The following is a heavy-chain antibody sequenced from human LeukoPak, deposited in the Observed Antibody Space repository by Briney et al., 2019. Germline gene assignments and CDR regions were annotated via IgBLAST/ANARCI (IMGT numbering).Heavy chain of an antibody. CDR3: ARDSVITMVRGVIITRNWFDP. D-gene: IGHD3-10*01. V-gene: IGHV1-46*01. CDR2: INPSGGST. Sequence: ASVKVSRKASGYSFSGNYMHWVRQAPGQGLEWMGIINPSGGSTSYAQKFQGRVTMTRDTSTSTVYMELSSLRSEDTAVYYCARDSVITMVRGVIITRNWFDPWGQGTLVTVSS. J-gene: IGHJ5*02. CDR1: GYSFSGNY.